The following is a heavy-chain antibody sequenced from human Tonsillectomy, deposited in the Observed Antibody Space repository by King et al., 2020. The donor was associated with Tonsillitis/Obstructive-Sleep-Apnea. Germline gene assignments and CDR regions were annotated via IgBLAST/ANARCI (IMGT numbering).Heavy chain of an antibody. CDR2: IYSGGST. V-gene: IGHV3-53*01. J-gene: IGHJ4*02. CDR1: GFTVNNNY. Sequence: VQLVESGGGLIQPGGSLRLSCAASGFTVNNNYMSWVRQAPGKGLEWVSIIYSGGSTYYADSVKGRFTISRENSKNTLYLQMNSLRAEDTAVYYCARVSGGYDFDYWGQGTLVTVSS. D-gene: IGHD5-12*01. CDR3: ARVSGGYDFDY.